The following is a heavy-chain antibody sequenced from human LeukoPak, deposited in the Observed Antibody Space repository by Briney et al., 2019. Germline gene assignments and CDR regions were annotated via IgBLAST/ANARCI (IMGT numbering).Heavy chain of an antibody. D-gene: IGHD2-15*01. CDR2: ISSISSYT. J-gene: IGHJ6*02. V-gene: IGHV3-21*01. CDR1: GFTSSGFT. CDR3: ARDPTPRYCSGGSCYTHYGMDV. Sequence: SGGSLRLSCAASGFTSSGFTMNWVCPAPGKGLEWVSCISSISSYTYYADSVKGRLTISRDNAKNSLYLQMNSLRAEDTAVYYCARDPTPRYCSGGSCYTHYGMDVWGQGTTVTVSS.